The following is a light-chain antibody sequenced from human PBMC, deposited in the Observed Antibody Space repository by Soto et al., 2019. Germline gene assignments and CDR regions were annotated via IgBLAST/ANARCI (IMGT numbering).Light chain of an antibody. CDR1: QSINNY. CDR2: AAS. CDR3: QKYNSAPP. V-gene: IGKV1-39*01. Sequence: DIQMTQSPSSLSASVGDRFTITCRASQSINNYLNWYQQKPGKAPKVLIYAASSLQSGVPSRFSGSGSGTDFTLTISSLQPEDVATYYCQKYNSAPPFGGGTKVDIK. J-gene: IGKJ4*01.